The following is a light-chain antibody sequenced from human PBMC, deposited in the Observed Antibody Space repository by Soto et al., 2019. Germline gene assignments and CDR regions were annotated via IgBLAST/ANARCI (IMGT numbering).Light chain of an antibody. J-gene: IGKJ4*01. CDR2: RAS. CDR1: QTINKW. CDR3: QQYNSHWLS. Sequence: DVQMTQSPSTLSASLGDRVTITCRASQTINKWLAWYQQKPGKAPKLLIHRASILESEVPSRFSGTGSGTEFTLTISGLQPHDSATYYCQQYNSHWLSFGGGTKVEIK. V-gene: IGKV1-5*03.